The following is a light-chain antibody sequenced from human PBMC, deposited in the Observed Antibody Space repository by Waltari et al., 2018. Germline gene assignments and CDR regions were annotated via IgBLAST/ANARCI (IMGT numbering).Light chain of an antibody. Sequence: QSVLTQPPSASGTPGQRVTISCSGSSSSIGSNTVNWYQQLPGSAPKLLIHFNNQRPSGVPDRFSGSKSGASASLAIRGLQSEDEADYYCAAWDDSLKGWVFGGGTKVTVL. CDR2: FNN. CDR1: SSSIGSNT. CDR3: AAWDDSLKGWV. V-gene: IGLV1-44*01. J-gene: IGLJ3*02.